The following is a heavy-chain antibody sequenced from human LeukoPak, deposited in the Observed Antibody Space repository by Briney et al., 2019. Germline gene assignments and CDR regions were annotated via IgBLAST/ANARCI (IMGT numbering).Heavy chain of an antibody. CDR2: MNPNSGNT. V-gene: IGHV1-8*03. CDR1: GYTFTSYD. D-gene: IGHD3-10*01. CDR3: ARTGRSFRRLRYAFDI. J-gene: IGHJ3*02. Sequence: GASVKVSCKASGYTFTSYDINWVRQATGQGREWMGWMNPNSGNTGYAQKFQGRVTITRNTSISTAYMELSSLRSEDTAVYYCARTGRSFRRLRYAFDIWGQGTMVTVSS.